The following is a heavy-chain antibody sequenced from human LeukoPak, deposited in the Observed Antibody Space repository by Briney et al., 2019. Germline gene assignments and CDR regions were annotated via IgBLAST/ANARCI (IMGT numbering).Heavy chain of an antibody. Sequence: GASVKVSCKASGYTFTSYGISWVRQAPGQGLEWMGWISAYNGNTNYAQKLQGRVTMTTDTSTSTAYMELRSLRSDDTAVCYCARDTPLYSSGWYYFDYWGQGTLVTVSS. CDR3: ARDTPLYSSGWYYFDY. CDR1: GYTFTSYG. D-gene: IGHD6-19*01. J-gene: IGHJ4*02. CDR2: ISAYNGNT. V-gene: IGHV1-18*04.